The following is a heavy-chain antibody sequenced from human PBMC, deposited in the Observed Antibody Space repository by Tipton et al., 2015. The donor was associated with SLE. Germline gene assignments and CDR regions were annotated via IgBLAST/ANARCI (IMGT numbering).Heavy chain of an antibody. CDR3: ARGRRRGYSGYVDY. J-gene: IGHJ4*02. CDR2: INPNSGGT. V-gene: IGHV1-2*02. D-gene: IGHD5-12*01. Sequence: QSGAEVKKPGASVKVSCKASGYTFTGYYMHWVRQAPGQGLEWMGWINPNSGGTNYAQKFQGRVTMTRDTSISTAYMELSRLSSVTAADTAVYYCARGRRRGYSGYVDYWGQGTLVTVSS. CDR1: GYTFTGYY.